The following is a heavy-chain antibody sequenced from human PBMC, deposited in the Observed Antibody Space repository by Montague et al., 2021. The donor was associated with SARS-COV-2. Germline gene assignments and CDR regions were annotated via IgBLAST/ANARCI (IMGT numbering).Heavy chain of an antibody. CDR3: SRVLAPSTAPFDL. V-gene: IGHV3-74*03. CDR1: GFSFPTYW. D-gene: IGHD1-1*01. Sequence: SLRLSCAASGFSFPTYWMNWVRQFPGKGLVWVAAINGDGMTTEYADFVRGRFTISRDNAKSVLFPQMDSLTVGDTALYFCSRVLAPSTAPFDLWGHGTVVTVGS. CDR2: INGDGMTT. J-gene: IGHJ3*01.